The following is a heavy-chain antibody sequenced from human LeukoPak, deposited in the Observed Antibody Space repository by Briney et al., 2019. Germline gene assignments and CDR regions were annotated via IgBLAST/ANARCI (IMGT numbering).Heavy chain of an antibody. CDR2: IYYSGST. J-gene: IGHJ6*03. Sequence: SETLSLTCTVSGGSISSYYWSWIRQPPGKGLEWIGYIYYSGSTNYNPSLKSRVTMSVDTSKNQFSLKLSSVTAADTAVYYCARGAVSITIFGVVIHHYYMDVWGKGTTVTVSS. V-gene: IGHV4-59*12. D-gene: IGHD3-3*01. CDR1: GGSISSYY. CDR3: ARGAVSITIFGVVIHHYYMDV.